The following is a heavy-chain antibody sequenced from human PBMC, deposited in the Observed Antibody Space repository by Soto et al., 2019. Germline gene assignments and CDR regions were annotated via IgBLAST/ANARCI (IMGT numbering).Heavy chain of an antibody. V-gene: IGHV4-34*01. Sequence: SETLSLTCAVYGGSFSGYYWSWIRQPPGKGLEWIGEINHSGSTNYNPSLKSRVTISVDTSKNQFSLKLSSVTAADTAVYYCAGLWWLQYYYGMDVWGQGTTVTVSS. CDR1: GGSFSGYY. CDR2: INHSGST. J-gene: IGHJ6*02. CDR3: AGLWWLQYYYGMDV. D-gene: IGHD5-12*01.